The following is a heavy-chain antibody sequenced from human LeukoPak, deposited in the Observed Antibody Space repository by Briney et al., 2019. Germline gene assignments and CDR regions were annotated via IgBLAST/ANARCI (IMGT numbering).Heavy chain of an antibody. CDR2: ISGSGGST. V-gene: IGHV3-23*01. Sequence: GVSLRLFCAASGFTFRSYAMRWVRQASRKGLEWVSAISGSGGSTYYADSVKDGFTISGDNSKNTLYLQMNSLRAGDTALFHCAKDLSAVYYGMDVWGQGNTVTVSS. CDR3: AKDLSAVYYGMDV. J-gene: IGHJ6*02. D-gene: IGHD3-3*01. CDR1: GFTFRSYA.